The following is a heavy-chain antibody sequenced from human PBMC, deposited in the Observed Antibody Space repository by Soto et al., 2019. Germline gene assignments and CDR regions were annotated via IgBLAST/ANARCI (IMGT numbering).Heavy chain of an antibody. D-gene: IGHD3-16*01. V-gene: IGHV3-48*02. CDR3: ARDHRWAFDY. CDR2: MGLNSGTI. Sequence: EVQLVESGGGLVQPGGTWRLSCVASGFTFDSYAMNWVRQAPGKGLEWLSYMGLNSGTIEYSDSVEGRFTISRDDGKSSLYLQMNSLRDEDTAVYFCARDHRWAFDYWGRGTLVTVTS. CDR1: GFTFDSYA. J-gene: IGHJ4*02.